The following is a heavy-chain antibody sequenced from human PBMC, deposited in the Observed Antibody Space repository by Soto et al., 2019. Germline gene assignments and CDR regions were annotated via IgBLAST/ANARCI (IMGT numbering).Heavy chain of an antibody. J-gene: IGHJ4*02. CDR2: ISYDGSSQ. CDR1: GFTFSTYG. V-gene: IGHV3-30*03. Sequence: QVQLVESGGSVVQPGRSLRLSCAASGFTFSTYGMHWVRQAPGKGLEWVAVISYDGSSQYYTDSVKGRFTISRDNSKSTLYLQLDSLRAEDTAVYYCARDRQWLAYFDSWGQGTLVTVSP. D-gene: IGHD6-19*01. CDR3: ARDRQWLAYFDS.